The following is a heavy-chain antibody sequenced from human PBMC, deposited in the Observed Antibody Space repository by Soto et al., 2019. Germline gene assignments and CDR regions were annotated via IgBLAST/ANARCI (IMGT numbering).Heavy chain of an antibody. D-gene: IGHD3-22*01. CDR2: ISSSSSYI. Sequence: GGSLRLSCAASGFTFSSYSMNWVRQAPGKGLVWVLSISSSSSYIYYAASVKGRFTISRDNAKNSLYLQMNSLRAEDTAVYYCARSSTYYCDSCGRDVAFDIWGQGTMVTVSS. V-gene: IGHV3-21*01. CDR3: ARSSTYYCDSCGRDVAFDI. CDR1: GFTFSSYS. J-gene: IGHJ3*02.